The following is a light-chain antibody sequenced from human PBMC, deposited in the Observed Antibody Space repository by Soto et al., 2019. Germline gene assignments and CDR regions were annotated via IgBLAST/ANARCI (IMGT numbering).Light chain of an antibody. Sequence: DIQMTQSPSTLSASVGDRVTITCRASQSISTWLAWYQQKPRKAPNLLIYDASSLESGVPSRFSGSGSGTEFTLTISSLQPEDIATYYCQHYDNLPPFTFGPGTKVDIK. CDR1: QSISTW. V-gene: IGKV1-5*01. CDR2: DAS. J-gene: IGKJ3*01. CDR3: QHYDNLPPFT.